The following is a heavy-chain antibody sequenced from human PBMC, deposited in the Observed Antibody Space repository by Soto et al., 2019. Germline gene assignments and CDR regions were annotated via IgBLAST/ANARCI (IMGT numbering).Heavy chain of an antibody. CDR3: AKAGVGGFRGWDTFNWFDS. CDR2: INAGYGNT. J-gene: IGHJ5*01. Sequence: GASVKVSCKASGYTFSSYAMHWVRQAPGQRLEWMGWINAGYGNTESSQKFQDRVTISRDTSASTAYMELTSLRSEDTAVYYCAKAGVGGFRGWDTFNWFDSWGQGILVTVSS. CDR1: GYTFSSYA. V-gene: IGHV1-3*01. D-gene: IGHD5-18*01.